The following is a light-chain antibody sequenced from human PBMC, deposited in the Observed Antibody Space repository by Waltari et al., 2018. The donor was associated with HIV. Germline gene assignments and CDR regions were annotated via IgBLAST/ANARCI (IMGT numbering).Light chain of an antibody. J-gene: IGLJ2*01. CDR1: SSDVVGYDY. CDR2: DVT. Sequence: QSALTQPLSASGSPGQSVTISCTGTSSDVVGYDYVSWYQQHPGKAPKLMLYDVTKRPSGVPDRFSGSKSGSTASLTVSGLQAEDEADYYCSSYAGSNNLIFGGGTKLTVL. CDR3: SSYAGSNNLI. V-gene: IGLV2-8*01.